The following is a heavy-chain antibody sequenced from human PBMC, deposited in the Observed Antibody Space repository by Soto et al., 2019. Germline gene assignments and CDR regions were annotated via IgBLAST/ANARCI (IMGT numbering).Heavy chain of an antibody. V-gene: IGHV1-69*13. D-gene: IGHD5-12*01. CDR2: IIPIFGTA. CDR3: ARSPYDIVATIFLNWFDP. CDR1: GYTFTSYA. Sequence: GASVKVSCKASGYTFTSYAMHWVRQAPGQRLEWMGGIIPIFGTANYAQKFQGRVTITADESTSTAYMELSSLRSEDTAVYYCARSPYDIVATIFLNWFDPWGQGTLVTVSS. J-gene: IGHJ5*02.